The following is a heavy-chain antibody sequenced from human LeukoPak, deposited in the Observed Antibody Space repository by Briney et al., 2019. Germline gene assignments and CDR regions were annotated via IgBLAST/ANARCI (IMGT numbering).Heavy chain of an antibody. V-gene: IGHV1-18*01. CDR3: ARSAFGPEVGDY. CDR1: GYTFTSYG. Sequence: ASVKVSCKASGYTFTSYGISWVRQAPGQGLEWMGRISAYNGNTNYAQKLQGRVTMTTDTSTSTAYMELRSLRSDDTAVYYCARSAFGPEVGDYWGQGTLVTVSS. CDR2: ISAYNGNT. D-gene: IGHD2/OR15-2a*01. J-gene: IGHJ4*02.